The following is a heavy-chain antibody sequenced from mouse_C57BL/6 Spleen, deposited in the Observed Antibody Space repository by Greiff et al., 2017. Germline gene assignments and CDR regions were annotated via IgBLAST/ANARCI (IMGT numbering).Heavy chain of an antibody. V-gene: IGHV1-20*01. CDR3: ARGIGDGYSAWFAY. D-gene: IGHD2-3*01. CDR2: INPYNGDT. J-gene: IGHJ3*01. Sequence: VQLQQSGPELVKPGDSVKISCKASGYSFTGYFMNWVMQSHGKSLEWIGRINPYNGDTFYNQKFKGKATLTVDKSSSTAHMELRSLTSEDSAVYYCARGIGDGYSAWFAYWGQGTLVTVSA. CDR1: GYSFTGYF.